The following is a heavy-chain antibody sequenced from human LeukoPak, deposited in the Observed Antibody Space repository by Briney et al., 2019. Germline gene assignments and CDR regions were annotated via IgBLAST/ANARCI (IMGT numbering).Heavy chain of an antibody. V-gene: IGHV3-15*01. CDR2: IKSKTDGGTT. CDR3: TTDWVVVVPAAISWTEDYYYMDV. Sequence: PGGSLRLSCAASGFTFSSYAMSWVRQAPGKGLEWVGRIKSKTDGGTTDYAAPVKGRFTISRDDSKNTLYLQMNSLKTEDTAVYYCTTDWVVVVPAAISWTEDYYYMDVWGKGTTVTVSS. D-gene: IGHD2-2*01. J-gene: IGHJ6*03. CDR1: GFTFSSYA.